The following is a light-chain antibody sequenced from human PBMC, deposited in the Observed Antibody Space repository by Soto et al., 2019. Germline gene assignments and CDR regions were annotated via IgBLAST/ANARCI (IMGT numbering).Light chain of an antibody. V-gene: IGLV2-14*01. J-gene: IGLJ1*01. CDR3: SSYKGSSTYV. Sequence: QSALTQPASVSGSPGQSITISCTGTSFDVGAYNNVSWYQQYPGKAPKLMIYEVSNRPSGVSTRFSGSKSGNTASLSISGLQAEDEADYYCSSYKGSSTYVFGTGTKLTVL. CDR1: SFDVGAYNN. CDR2: EVS.